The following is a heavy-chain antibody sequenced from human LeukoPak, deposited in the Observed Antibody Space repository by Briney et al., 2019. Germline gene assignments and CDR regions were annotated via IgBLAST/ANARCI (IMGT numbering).Heavy chain of an antibody. V-gene: IGHV3-21*01. CDR3: ARARTRGYSSSWSPFDY. CDR1: GFTFSSYS. J-gene: IGHJ4*02. Sequence: GGSLRLSCAASGFTFSSYSMNWVRQAPGKGLEWVSSISSSSSDIYYADSVKGRFTISRDNAKNSLYLQMNSLRAEDTAVYYCARARTRGYSSSWSPFDYWGQGTLVTVSS. CDR2: ISSSSSDI. D-gene: IGHD6-13*01.